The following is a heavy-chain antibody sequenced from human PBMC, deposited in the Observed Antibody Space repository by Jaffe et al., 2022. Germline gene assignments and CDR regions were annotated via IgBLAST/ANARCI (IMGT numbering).Heavy chain of an antibody. CDR2: INHSGST. D-gene: IGHD2-15*01. CDR3: ARVRPGGRYSYYYMDV. J-gene: IGHJ6*03. CDR1: GGSFSGYY. V-gene: IGHV4-34*01. Sequence: QVQLQQWGAGLLKPSETLSLTCAVYGGSFSGYYWSWIRQPPGKGLEWIGEINHSGSTNYNPSLKSRVTISVDTSKNQFSLKLSSVTAADTAVYYCARVRPGGRYSYYYMDVWGKGTTVTVSS.